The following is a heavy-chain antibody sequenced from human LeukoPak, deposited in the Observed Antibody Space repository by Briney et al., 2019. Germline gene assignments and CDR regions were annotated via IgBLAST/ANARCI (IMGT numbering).Heavy chain of an antibody. D-gene: IGHD6-6*01. CDR3: ARDRGREYSSSD. J-gene: IGHJ4*02. CDR2: INHNSGGK. Sequence: ASVRVSCKASGYTFTGYYMHWVRQAPGQGLEWMGWINHNSGGKNYAQKLQGRVTMTRDTSISTAYMQLSRLRSDDTAVYYCARDRGREYSSSDGGQGTLVTVSS. V-gene: IGHV1-2*02. CDR1: GYTFTGYY.